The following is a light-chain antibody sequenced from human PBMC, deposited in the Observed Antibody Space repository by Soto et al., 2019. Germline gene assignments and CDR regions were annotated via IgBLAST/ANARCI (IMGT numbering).Light chain of an antibody. Sequence: QSALTQPPSVSGAPGQRVTISCTGTSSDVGGYNYVSWYQHHPGKAPKLMIYDVSNRPSGVSNRFSGSKSGNTASLTISGLQPEDEADYYCSSYTTSNTRQIVFGTGTKVTVL. V-gene: IGLV2-14*03. J-gene: IGLJ1*01. CDR1: SSDVGGYNY. CDR2: DVS. CDR3: SSYTTSNTRQIV.